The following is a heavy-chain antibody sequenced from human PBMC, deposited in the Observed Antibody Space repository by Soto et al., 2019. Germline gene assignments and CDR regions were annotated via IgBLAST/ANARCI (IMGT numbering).Heavy chain of an antibody. V-gene: IGHV4-39*01. J-gene: IGHJ6*03. D-gene: IGHD3-3*01. CDR1: GDSISSSSSYY. CDR3: ARIKIVGILTYYMDV. Sequence: QLQLQESGPGLVKPSETLSLSCAVSGDSISSSSSYYWGWIRQPPGKGLEWIANMYYSGSKYYNPSLKRRVTISLESSKNQFSLTLSSVTAADTAVYYCARIKIVGILTYYMDVWGKGTPVTVSS. CDR2: MYYSGSK.